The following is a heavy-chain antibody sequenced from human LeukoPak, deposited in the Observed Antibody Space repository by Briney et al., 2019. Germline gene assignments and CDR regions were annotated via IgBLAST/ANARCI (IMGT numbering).Heavy chain of an antibody. D-gene: IGHD1-26*01. CDR2: IYPGDSDT. CDR3: ARELATNVCGAFDI. Sequence: GESLKTSCKGSGYSFSTYWIGWVRQMPGKGLEWMGTIYPGDSDTRYSPSFQGRVTFSADKSINTAYPQWSSLKTSDTAIYYCARELATNVCGAFDIWGQGTMVTVSS. CDR1: GYSFSTYW. V-gene: IGHV5-51*01. J-gene: IGHJ3*02.